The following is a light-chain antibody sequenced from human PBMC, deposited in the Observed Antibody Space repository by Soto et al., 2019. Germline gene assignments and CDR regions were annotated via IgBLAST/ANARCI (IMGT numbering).Light chain of an antibody. CDR1: NIGSKS. Sequence: SSALTQPPSVSVAPGQTARITRGGNNIGSKSVHSYQQKPGQAPVLVVYDDSYRPSGLPARFTGSNSGNPATLSISRVEGRDKADYYCQVWDSRSDHYVFGTGTKPTVL. CDR2: DDS. CDR3: QVWDSRSDHYV. V-gene: IGLV3-21*02. J-gene: IGLJ1*01.